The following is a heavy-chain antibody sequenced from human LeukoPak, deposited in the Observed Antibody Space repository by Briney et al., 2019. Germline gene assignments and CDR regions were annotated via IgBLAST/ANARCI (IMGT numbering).Heavy chain of an antibody. Sequence: ASVKVSCKASGYTFTGYYMHWVRQAPGQGLEWMGWINPNSGGTNYAQKFQGGVTMTRDTSISTAYMELSRLRSDDTAVYYCARDLVLGAAAGDYWGQGTLVTVSS. V-gene: IGHV1-2*02. CDR3: ARDLVLGAAAGDY. CDR1: GYTFTGYY. D-gene: IGHD6-13*01. CDR2: INPNSGGT. J-gene: IGHJ4*02.